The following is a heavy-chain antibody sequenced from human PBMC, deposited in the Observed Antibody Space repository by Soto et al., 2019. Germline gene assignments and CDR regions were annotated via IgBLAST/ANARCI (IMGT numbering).Heavy chain of an antibody. D-gene: IGHD3-22*01. CDR2: IYDSVTT. CDR1: GDSISSGDYS. CDR3: ARMGGEYYDSSGPGYYNDY. Sequence: SETLSLTCAVSGDSISSGDYSWSWIRQPPGKGLEWIGYIYDSVTTYYNASLKSRVAISVDNSKNQFSLRLTSVTAADTAVYHCARMGGEYYDSSGPGYYNDYWGQGTLVTVSS. J-gene: IGHJ4*02. V-gene: IGHV4-30-2*01.